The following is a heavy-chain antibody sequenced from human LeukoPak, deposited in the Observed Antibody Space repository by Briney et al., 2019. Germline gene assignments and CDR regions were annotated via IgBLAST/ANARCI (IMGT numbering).Heavy chain of an antibody. CDR1: GFTFNSYW. D-gene: IGHD5-18*01. Sequence: PGGSLRLSCAASGFTFNSYWMSWVRQAPGKGLEWVANIKQDGSEKYYVDSVKGRFTISRDNAKNSLYLQMNSLRAEDTAVYYCARDPAMVNWRVGYFDYWGQGTLVTVSS. CDR2: IKQDGSEK. CDR3: ARDPAMVNWRVGYFDY. V-gene: IGHV3-7*01. J-gene: IGHJ4*02.